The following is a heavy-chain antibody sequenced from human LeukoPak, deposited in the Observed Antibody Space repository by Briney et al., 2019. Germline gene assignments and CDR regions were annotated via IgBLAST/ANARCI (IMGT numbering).Heavy chain of an antibody. V-gene: IGHV4-34*01. Sequence: SETLSLTCAVSGGSFSGYYWSWIRQPPGKGLEWIGEINHSGSTNYNPSLKSRVTISVDTSKNQFSLKLSSVTAADTAVYYCARVRPPKYYDFWSGYYYFDYWGQGTLVTVSS. CDR1: GGSFSGYY. J-gene: IGHJ4*02. CDR2: INHSGST. CDR3: ARVRPPKYYDFWSGYYYFDY. D-gene: IGHD3-3*01.